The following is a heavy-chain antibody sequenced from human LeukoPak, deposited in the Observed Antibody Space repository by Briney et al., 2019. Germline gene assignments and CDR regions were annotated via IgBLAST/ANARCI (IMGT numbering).Heavy chain of an antibody. CDR3: AAGVVTPGNAFDI. D-gene: IGHD4-23*01. V-gene: IGHV1-8*01. CDR2: MNPNSGNT. Sequence: ASVKVSCKASGYTFTSYDINWVRQATGQGLEWMGWMNPNSGNTGYAQKFQGRVTMTRNTSISTAYMELSSLRSEDTAVYYCAAGVVTPGNAFDIWGQGTMVTVSS. CDR1: GYTFTSYD. J-gene: IGHJ3*02.